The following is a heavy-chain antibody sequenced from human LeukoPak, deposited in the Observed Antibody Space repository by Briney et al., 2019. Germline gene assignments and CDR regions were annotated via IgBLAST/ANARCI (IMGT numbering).Heavy chain of an antibody. CDR1: RFTFSSYG. D-gene: IGHD2-15*01. CDR3: ARVEEGSYYYYYMDV. Sequence: PGGSLRLSCAASRFTFSSYGMHWVRQAPGKGLEWVAFIRYDGSNKYYADSVKGRFTISRDNAKNSLYLQMNSLRAEDTAVYYCARVEEGSYYYYYMDVWGKGTTVTVSS. CDR2: IRYDGSNK. J-gene: IGHJ6*03. V-gene: IGHV3-30*02.